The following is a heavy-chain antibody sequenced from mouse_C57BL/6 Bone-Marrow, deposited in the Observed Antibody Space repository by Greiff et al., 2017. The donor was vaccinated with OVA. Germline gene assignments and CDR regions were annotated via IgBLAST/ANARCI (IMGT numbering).Heavy chain of an antibody. CDR3: ARGGLLYYYAMDY. CDR1: GFTFSDYG. D-gene: IGHD3-1*01. V-gene: IGHV5-15*04. CDR2: ISNLAYSI. Sequence: EVKLVESGGGLVQPGGSLKLSCAASGFTFSDYGMAWVRQAPRKGPEWVAFISNLAYSIYYADTVTGRFTISRGNAKNTLYLEMSSLRSEDTAMYYCARGGLLYYYAMDYWGQGTSVTVSS. J-gene: IGHJ4*01.